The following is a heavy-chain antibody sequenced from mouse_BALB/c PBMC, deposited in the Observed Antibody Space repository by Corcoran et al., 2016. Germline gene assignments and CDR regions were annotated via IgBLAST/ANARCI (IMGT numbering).Heavy chain of an antibody. CDR1: GYSITSGYY. CDR2: ISYDGSN. Sequence: DVQLQESGPGLVKPSQYLSLTCSVTGYSITSGYYWKWIRQFPGNKLEWMGYISYDGSNNYNPSLKNRISITRDTSKNQFFLKLNSVTTEDTATYDCARILYGNYGFAYWGQGTLVTVSA. D-gene: IGHD2-10*02. V-gene: IGHV3-6*02. CDR3: ARILYGNYGFAY. J-gene: IGHJ3*01.